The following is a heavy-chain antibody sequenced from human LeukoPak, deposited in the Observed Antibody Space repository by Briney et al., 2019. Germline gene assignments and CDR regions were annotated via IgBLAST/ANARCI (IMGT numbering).Heavy chain of an antibody. J-gene: IGHJ4*02. CDR1: GFTVSSNS. CDR3: ARVGIYGDYNRYFDY. D-gene: IGHD4-17*01. Sequence: GGSLRLSCTVSGFTVSSNSVSWVRQAPGKGLEWVSFISSSSTYIYYAESVKGRFTISRDNAKNSLYLQMNSLRAEDTALYYCARVGIYGDYNRYFDYWGQGTLVTVSS. CDR2: ISSSSTYI. V-gene: IGHV3-21*04.